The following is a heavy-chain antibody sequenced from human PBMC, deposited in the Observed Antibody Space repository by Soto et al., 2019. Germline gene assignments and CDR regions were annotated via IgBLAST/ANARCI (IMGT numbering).Heavy chain of an antibody. D-gene: IGHD1-26*01. CDR1: GFTFSNYA. V-gene: IGHV3-30-3*01. CDR3: ARADLEGGSYPDY. Sequence: QVQLVESGGGVVQPGRSLRLSCAASGFTFSNYAMHWVRQAPGKGLEWVAVISYDGSNKYYADSVKGRFTISRDNAKNTLARQMTRLITEDTAMYYCARADLEGGSYPDYSVQGKLVTVS. CDR2: ISYDGSNK. J-gene: IGHJ4*02.